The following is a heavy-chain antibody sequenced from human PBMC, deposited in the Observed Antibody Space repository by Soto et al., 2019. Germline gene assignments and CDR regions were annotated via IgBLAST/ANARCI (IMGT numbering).Heavy chain of an antibody. CDR2: INTDNGDT. V-gene: IGHV1-18*01. Sequence: ASVKVSCKPSGYTFSTFGITWVRQAPGQGLEWMGWINTDNGDTNYAKNFQGRVTMTTDTSTNTAYMELRSLRYDDTGVYYCARIDYGDYGGDNWGKGTLVAV. CDR3: ARIDYGDYGGDN. J-gene: IGHJ4*02. CDR1: GYTFSTFG. D-gene: IGHD4-17*01.